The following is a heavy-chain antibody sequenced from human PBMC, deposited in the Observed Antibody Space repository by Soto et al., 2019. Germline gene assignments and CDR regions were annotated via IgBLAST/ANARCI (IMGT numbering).Heavy chain of an antibody. D-gene: IGHD1-7*01. CDR1: GFILRING. CDR2: ISYDGSSE. CDR3: AKNRRPTGTKGALEN. J-gene: IGHJ4*02. V-gene: IGHV3-30*18. Sequence: GGSLRLSCAASGFILRINGMHWVRQAPGRGLEWVAVISYDGSSEWYADSVKGRFTIARDFSKNTLYLQMNSLTVDDTAVYYCAKNRRPTGTKGALENWGRGTLVTVSS.